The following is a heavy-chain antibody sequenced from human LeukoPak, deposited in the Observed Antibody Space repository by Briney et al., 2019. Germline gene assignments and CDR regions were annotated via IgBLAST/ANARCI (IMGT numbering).Heavy chain of an antibody. CDR3: ARGNTYCSSTSCPSVLDY. V-gene: IGHV1-3*03. D-gene: IGHD2-2*01. J-gene: IGHJ4*02. CDR2: INAGNGNT. CDR1: GYTFTSYG. Sequence: ASVKVSCKASGYTFTSYGISWVRQAPGQRLEWMGWINAGNGNTKYSQEFQGRVTITRDTSASTAYMELSSLRSEDMAVYYCARGNTYCSSTSCPSVLDYWGQGTLVTVSS.